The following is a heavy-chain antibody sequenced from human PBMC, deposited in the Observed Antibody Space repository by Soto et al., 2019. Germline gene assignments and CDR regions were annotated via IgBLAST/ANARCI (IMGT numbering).Heavy chain of an antibody. V-gene: IGHV1-69*13. Sequence: GASVKVSCKASGGTFSSYAISWVRQAPGQGLEWMGGIIPIFGTANYAQKFQGRVTITADESTSTAYMELSSLRSEDTAVYYCARTNDFWSLYYYYGMDVWGQGTTVTVSS. CDR1: GGTFSSYA. CDR2: IIPIFGTA. D-gene: IGHD3-3*01. CDR3: ARTNDFWSLYYYYGMDV. J-gene: IGHJ6*02.